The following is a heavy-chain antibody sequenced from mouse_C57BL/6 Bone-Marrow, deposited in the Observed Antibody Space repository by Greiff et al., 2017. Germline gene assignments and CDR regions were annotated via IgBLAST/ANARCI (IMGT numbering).Heavy chain of an antibody. J-gene: IGHJ3*01. CDR1: GYAFTNYL. Sequence: QVQLQQSGAELVRPGTSVKVSCKASGYAFTNYLIAWVKQRPGQGLEWIGVINPGSGGTNYNEKFKGKATLTADKSSRTAYMQLSSLTSEDSAVYFCAYYGNSAWFAYWGQGTLVTVSA. V-gene: IGHV1-54*01. D-gene: IGHD2-1*01. CDR2: INPGSGGT. CDR3: AYYGNSAWFAY.